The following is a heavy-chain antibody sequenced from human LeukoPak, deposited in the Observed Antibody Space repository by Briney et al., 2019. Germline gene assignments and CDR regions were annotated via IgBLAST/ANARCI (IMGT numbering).Heavy chain of an antibody. CDR1: GYSFTSYY. V-gene: IGHV1-46*01. CDR3: VRANYYGSGSYYNVGSFDI. D-gene: IGHD3-10*01. J-gene: IGHJ3*02. CDR2: INPSGGST. Sequence: SVKVSCKASGYSFTSYYMHWVRQAPGQGLEWMGIINPSGGSTTYAQKFQGRVTMTRDTSTSTVHMELSSLRSEDTAVYYCVRANYYGSGSYYNVGSFDIWGQGTMVTVSS.